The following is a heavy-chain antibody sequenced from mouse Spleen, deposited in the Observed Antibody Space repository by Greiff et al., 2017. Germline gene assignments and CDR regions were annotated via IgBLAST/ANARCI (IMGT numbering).Heavy chain of an antibody. CDR3: ASGGQLLRYWFAY. CDR2: IYPGSGST. CDR1: GYTFTSYW. Sequence: QVQLQQPGAELVKPGASVKMSCKASGYTFTSYWITWVKQRPGQGLEWIGDIYPGSGSTNYNEKFKSKATLTVDTSSSTAYMQLSSLTSEDSAVYYCASGGQLLRYWFAYWGQGTLVTVSA. J-gene: IGHJ3*01. D-gene: IGHD1-1*01. V-gene: IGHV1-55*01.